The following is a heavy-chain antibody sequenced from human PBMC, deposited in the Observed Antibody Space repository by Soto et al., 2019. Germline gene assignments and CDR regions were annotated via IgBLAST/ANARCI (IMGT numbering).Heavy chain of an antibody. V-gene: IGHV4-30-2*01. CDR2: IYHSGST. CDR1: GGSISSGGYS. CDR3: ARYYGDYNNWFDP. J-gene: IGHJ5*02. D-gene: IGHD4-17*01. Sequence: TLSLTCAVSGGSISSGGYSWSWIRQPPGKGLEWIGYIYHSGSTYYNPSLKSRVTISVDRSKNQFSLKLSSVTAADTAVYYCARYYGDYNNWFDPWGQGTLVTVSS.